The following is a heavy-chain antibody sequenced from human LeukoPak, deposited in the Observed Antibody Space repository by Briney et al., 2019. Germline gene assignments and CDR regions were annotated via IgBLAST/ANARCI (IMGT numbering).Heavy chain of an antibody. D-gene: IGHD6-13*01. CDR1: GYTFTSYD. V-gene: IGHV1-8*01. Sequence: ASVTVSCKASGYTFTSYDINWVRQAPGQGLEWMGWMNPNSGNTGYAQKFQGRVTMTRNTSISTAYMELSSLRSEDTAVYYCARGRAAAGRRVFDPWGQGTLVTVSS. CDR2: MNPNSGNT. J-gene: IGHJ5*02. CDR3: ARGRAAAGRRVFDP.